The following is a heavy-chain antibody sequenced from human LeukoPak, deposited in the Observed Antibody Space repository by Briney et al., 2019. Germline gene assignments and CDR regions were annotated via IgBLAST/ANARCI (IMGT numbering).Heavy chain of an antibody. Sequence: ALRLSCAVSGFSFDDYAMHWVRQAPGKGLEWVSGISWNSGSIGYAESVKGRFTISRDNAKNSLYLQMNSLRAEDTALYYCATSSREGEDSSGWASFDYWGQGTLVTVSS. V-gene: IGHV3-9*01. D-gene: IGHD6-19*01. J-gene: IGHJ4*02. CDR3: ATSSREGEDSSGWASFDY. CDR2: ISWNSGSI. CDR1: GFSFDDYA.